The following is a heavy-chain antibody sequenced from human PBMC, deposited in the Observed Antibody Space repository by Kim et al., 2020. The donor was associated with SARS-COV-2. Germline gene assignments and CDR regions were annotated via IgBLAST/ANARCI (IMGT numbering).Heavy chain of an antibody. CDR1: GFTFSSYG. Sequence: GGSLRLSCAASGFTFSSYGMHWVRQAPGKGLEWVAVISYDGSNKYYADSVKGRFTISRDNSKNTLYLQMNSLRAEDTAVYYCVREMVRGHYYFDYWGQGTLVTVSS. CDR3: VREMVRGHYYFDY. J-gene: IGHJ4*02. CDR2: ISYDGSNK. V-gene: IGHV3-33*05. D-gene: IGHD3-10*01.